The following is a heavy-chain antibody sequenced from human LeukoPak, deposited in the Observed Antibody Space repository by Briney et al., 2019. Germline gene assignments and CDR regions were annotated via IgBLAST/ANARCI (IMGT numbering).Heavy chain of an antibody. J-gene: IGHJ4*02. V-gene: IGHV3-21*04. D-gene: IGHD2-15*01. CDR2: ISSSSSYI. Sequence: GGSLRLSCAASGFTFSSCEMNWVRQAPGKGLEWVSSISSSSSYIYYADSVKGRFTISRDNSKNTLYLQMNSLRAEDTAVYYCAKSQSHFVVVVAAITPDYWGQGTLVTVSS. CDR1: GFTFSSCE. CDR3: AKSQSHFVVVVAAITPDY.